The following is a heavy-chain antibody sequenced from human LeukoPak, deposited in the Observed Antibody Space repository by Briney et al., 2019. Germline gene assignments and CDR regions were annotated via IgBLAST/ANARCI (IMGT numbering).Heavy chain of an antibody. D-gene: IGHD6-13*01. J-gene: IGHJ6*02. CDR3: ARSPLWIAAAGNAPYYYYGMDV. CDR1: GFTFSSYA. V-gene: IGHV3-30*04. CDR2: ISYDGSNK. Sequence: PGRSLRLSCAASGFTFSSYAMHWVRQAPGKGLEWVAVISYDGSNKYYADSVKGRFTISRDNSENTLYLQMNSLRAEDTAVYYCARSPLWIAAAGNAPYYYYGMDVWGQGTTVTVSS.